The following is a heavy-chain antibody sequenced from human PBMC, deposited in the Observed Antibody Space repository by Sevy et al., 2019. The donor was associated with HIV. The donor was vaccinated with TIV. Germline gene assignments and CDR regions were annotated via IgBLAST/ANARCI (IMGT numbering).Heavy chain of an antibody. CDR2: IKSKSDAGTR. CDR1: GFSFSNAW. Sequence: GGSLRLSCAASGFSFSNAWMNWVRQAPGRGLEWVGRIKSKSDAGTRDFAAPVKGRFVISRDDSKNTVYLQMNSLKTEDSAVYYCAAGVGMSDFDYWGQGVLVTVSS. V-gene: IGHV3-15*01. J-gene: IGHJ4*02. D-gene: IGHD1-26*01. CDR3: AAGVGMSDFDY.